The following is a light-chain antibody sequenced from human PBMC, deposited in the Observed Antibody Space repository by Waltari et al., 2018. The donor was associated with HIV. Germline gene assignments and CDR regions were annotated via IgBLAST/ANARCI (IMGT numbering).Light chain of an antibody. CDR2: YIT. CDR1: SSDVGYYNY. Sequence: HSALTQPRSVSGSPGQSVPISCTGTSSDVGYYNYVAWYQQHPGKAPKLPIFYITKRPSGVPDRFSGSKSGNTASLTISGLHLEDEANYYCCSYAGTYTWVFGGGTTLTVL. V-gene: IGLV2-11*01. CDR3: CSYAGTYTWV. J-gene: IGLJ3*02.